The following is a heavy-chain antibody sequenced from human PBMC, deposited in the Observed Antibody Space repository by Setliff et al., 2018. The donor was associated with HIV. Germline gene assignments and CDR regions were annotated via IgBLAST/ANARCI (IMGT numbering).Heavy chain of an antibody. J-gene: IGHJ4*02. D-gene: IGHD3-10*01. CDR1: GFTFDDYA. CDR2: ISWNGGST. Sequence: GGSLRLSCAASGFTFDDYAMHWVRQVPGKGLEWVSLISWNGGSTYYADSVRGRFAISRDNNKNFLYLQMSSLRTDDSALYYCASGPTGSGSAYLDFWGQGTLVTVSS. V-gene: IGHV3-43D*03. CDR3: ASGPTGSGSAYLDF.